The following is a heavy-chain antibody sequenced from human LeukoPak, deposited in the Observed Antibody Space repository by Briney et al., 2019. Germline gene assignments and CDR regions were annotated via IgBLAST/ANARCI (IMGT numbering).Heavy chain of an antibody. D-gene: IGHD3-22*01. CDR2: ISGSGGST. V-gene: IGHV3-23*01. CDR3: AKDRADSSGYYYFHYNWFDP. CDR1: GFTFSSYS. Sequence: GGSLRLSCAASGFTFSSYSMSWVRQAPGKGLEWVSAISGSGGSTYYADSVKGRFTISRDNSKNTLYLQMNSLRAEDTAVYYCAKDRADSSGYYYFHYNWFDPWGQGTLVTVSS. J-gene: IGHJ5*02.